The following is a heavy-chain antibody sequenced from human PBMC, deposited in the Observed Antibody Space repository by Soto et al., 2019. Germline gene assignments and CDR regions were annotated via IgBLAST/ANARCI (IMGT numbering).Heavy chain of an antibody. Sequence: SETLSLTCTVSGGSISSYYWSWIRQPPGKGLEWIGYIYYSGSTNYNPSLKSRVTISVDTSKNQFSLKLSSVTAADTAVYYCARLRAIFGSYYYYYGMDVWGQGTTVTVSS. CDR1: GGSISSYY. CDR3: ARLRAIFGSYYYYYGMDV. D-gene: IGHD3-3*01. CDR2: IYYSGST. J-gene: IGHJ6*02. V-gene: IGHV4-59*01.